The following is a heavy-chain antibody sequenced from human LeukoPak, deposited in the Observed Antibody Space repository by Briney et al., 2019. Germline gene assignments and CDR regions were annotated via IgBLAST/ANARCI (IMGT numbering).Heavy chain of an antibody. V-gene: IGHV3-53*01. J-gene: IGHJ6*03. CDR3: ARGRLAYYYYMDV. CDR2: IYSGGST. Sequence: GGSLRLSCAASGFTVSSNYMSWVRQAPGKGLEWVSVIYSGGSTYYADSVKGRFTISRDNSKNTLYLQMNSLRAEDTAVYYCARGRLAYYYYMDVWGKGTTVTISS. D-gene: IGHD6-19*01. CDR1: GFTVSSNY.